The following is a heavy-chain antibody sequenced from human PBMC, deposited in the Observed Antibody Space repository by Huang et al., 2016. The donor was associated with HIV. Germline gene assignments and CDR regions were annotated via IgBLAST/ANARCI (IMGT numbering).Heavy chain of an antibody. CDR2: ISAYNGNT. CDR1: GSAFSTCG. J-gene: IGHJ4*02. CDR3: ARDIGVAEFDY. Sequence: QVQLVQSGAEVKKPGASVTVSCTASGSAFSTCGISWVRQGPGKGLEWIAWISAYNGNTRSAQEGQDRVSMTTDTSTNTDYMELRSLRSDDTAVYYCARDIGVAEFDYWGQGTLVTVSS. V-gene: IGHV1-18*01. D-gene: IGHD3-3*01.